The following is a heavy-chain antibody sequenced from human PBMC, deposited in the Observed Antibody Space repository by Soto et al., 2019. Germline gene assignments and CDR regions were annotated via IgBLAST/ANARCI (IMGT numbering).Heavy chain of an antibody. J-gene: IGHJ5*02. Sequence: SVKVSCKASGGTFSSYAISWVRQAPGQGLEWMGGIIPIFGTANYAQKFQGRVTITADESTSTAYMELSSLRSEDTAVYYCARGPPRGITIFGATNWFDPWGQGTLVTVSS. V-gene: IGHV1-69*13. CDR1: GGTFSSYA. D-gene: IGHD3-3*01. CDR2: IIPIFGTA. CDR3: ARGPPRGITIFGATNWFDP.